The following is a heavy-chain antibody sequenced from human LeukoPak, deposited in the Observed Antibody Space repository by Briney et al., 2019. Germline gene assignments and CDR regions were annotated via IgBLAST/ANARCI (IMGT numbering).Heavy chain of an antibody. J-gene: IGHJ5*02. D-gene: IGHD2-15*01. V-gene: IGHV1-18*01. CDR1: GYTFTSYG. CDR3: ARDYYCSGGSCSDCFDP. Sequence: AASVTVSCTASGYTFTSYGISWVRQAPGQGLEWMGWISGYDGRTNYAQNFQGRVIMTTDTSTSTAYMELRSLRSDDTAVYYCARDYYCSGGSCSDCFDPWGQGTLVTVSS. CDR2: ISGYDGRT.